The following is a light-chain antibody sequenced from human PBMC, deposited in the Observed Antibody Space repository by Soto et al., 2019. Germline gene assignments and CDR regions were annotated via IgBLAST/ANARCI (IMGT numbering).Light chain of an antibody. CDR1: QSLDDW. CDR2: KVS. Sequence: DIQMTQSPSTLSASVGDRVTITCRASQSLDDWLAWYQQKPGTAPKLLIYKVSNLDSGVPSRFSGSGSGTEFTLTISSLQPDDFATYYCQQYKSYSVTFGGGTKVEIK. J-gene: IGKJ4*01. CDR3: QQYKSYSVT. V-gene: IGKV1-5*03.